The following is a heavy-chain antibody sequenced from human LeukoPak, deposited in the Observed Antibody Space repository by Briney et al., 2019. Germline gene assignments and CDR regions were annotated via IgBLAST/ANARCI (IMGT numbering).Heavy chain of an antibody. Sequence: SVKVSCKASGGTFSSYVISWVRQAPGQGLEWMGRIIPIFGIANYVQKFQGRVTITADKSTSTAYMEMSSLRSEDTAVYYCASDPYYYDSSGCYYFDYWGQGTLVTVSS. V-gene: IGHV1-69*04. CDR3: ASDPYYYDSSGCYYFDY. J-gene: IGHJ4*02. CDR2: IIPIFGIA. D-gene: IGHD3-22*01. CDR1: GGTFSSYV.